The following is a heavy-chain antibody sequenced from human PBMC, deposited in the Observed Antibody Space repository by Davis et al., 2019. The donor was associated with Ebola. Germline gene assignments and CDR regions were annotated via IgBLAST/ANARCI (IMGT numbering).Heavy chain of an antibody. J-gene: IGHJ6*02. CDR1: GFTFGDYA. D-gene: IGHD3-16*01. V-gene: IGHV3-49*03. Sequence: PGGSLRLSCTASGFTFGDYAMNWFRQAPGKGLEWVSFIRGRAGHGTTEYAASVKGRFTISRDDSNRIAYLQMNSLKTEDTAIYYCSRESDTFTGLIGENYFYYGMDVWGQGTTVNVSS. CDR3: SRESDTFTGLIGENYFYYGMDV. CDR2: IRGRAGHGTT.